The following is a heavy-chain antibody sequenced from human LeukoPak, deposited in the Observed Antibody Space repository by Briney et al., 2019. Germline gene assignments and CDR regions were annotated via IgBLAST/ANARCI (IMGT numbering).Heavy chain of an antibody. D-gene: IGHD7-27*01. V-gene: IGHV1-8*01. CDR1: GYTFTSYD. J-gene: IGHJ4*02. CDR3: ARGLPGDVGLAGF. CDR2: MNPNSGNT. Sequence: ASVKVSCKASGYTFTSYDINWVRQATGQGLEWMGWMNPNSGNTGYAQKFQGRITMTRNTSISTAYMELSSLKPEDTAVYYCARGLPGDVGLAGFWGQGTLVTVSS.